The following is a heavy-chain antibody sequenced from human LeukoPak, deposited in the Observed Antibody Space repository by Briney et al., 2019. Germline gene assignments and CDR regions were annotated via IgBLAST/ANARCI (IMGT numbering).Heavy chain of an antibody. D-gene: IGHD6-19*01. J-gene: IGHJ4*02. CDR3: AKDRDAFSSGGHDY. CDR1: GFTFTSYA. V-gene: IGHV3-23*01. CDR2: ISGSGGYT. Sequence: GGSLRLSCAASGFTFTSYAMSWVRQSPGKGLEWVSFISGSGGYTYYADSVKGRFTISRDNSNNTLSLQMNSLRAEDTAVYYCAKDRDAFSSGGHDYRGQGTLVTVSS.